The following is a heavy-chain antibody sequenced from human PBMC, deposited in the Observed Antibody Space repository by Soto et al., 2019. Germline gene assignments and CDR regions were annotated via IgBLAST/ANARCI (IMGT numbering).Heavy chain of an antibody. CDR3: VRHGNYALAY. CDR1: GFSLDTSGVS. CDR2: LFGNDVE. J-gene: IGHJ4*02. Sequence: QISLKESGPTLVKPTQTLTLTCSLSGFSLDTSGVSVEWIRQPPGKALEWVSSLFGNDVERSSPSLKSRLTITRDASKNQVVLKMTNMDPVDTATYYCVRHGNYALAYWGPGTLVIVSS. D-gene: IGHD3-16*01. V-gene: IGHV2-5*01.